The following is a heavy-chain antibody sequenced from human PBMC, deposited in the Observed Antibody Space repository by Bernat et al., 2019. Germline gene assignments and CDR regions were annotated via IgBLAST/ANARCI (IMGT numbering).Heavy chain of an antibody. CDR3: ATLRFSGWYERDAFDI. D-gene: IGHD6-19*01. Sequence: QVQLVESGGGVVQPGRSLRLSCAASGFTFSSYGMHWVCQAPGKGLEWVAVISYDGSNKYYADSVKGRFTISRDNSKNTLYLQMNSLRAEDTAVYYCATLRFSGWYERDAFDIWGQGTMVTVSS. J-gene: IGHJ3*02. CDR2: ISYDGSNK. CDR1: GFTFSSYG. V-gene: IGHV3-30*03.